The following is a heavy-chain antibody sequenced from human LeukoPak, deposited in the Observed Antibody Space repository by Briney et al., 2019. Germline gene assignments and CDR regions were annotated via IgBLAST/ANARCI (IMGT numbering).Heavy chain of an antibody. J-gene: IGHJ4*02. Sequence: GGSLRLSCAASGFIFSSYGMTWVRQAPGKGLERVSAISGSFGSTYYADSVKGRFTISRDNSKNTLYLRMNSLRAEDTAVYYCAKVISYGSGSYYVYYFDYWGQGTLVTVSS. D-gene: IGHD3-10*01. CDR1: GFIFSSYG. V-gene: IGHV3-23*01. CDR2: ISGSFGST. CDR3: AKVISYGSGSYYVYYFDY.